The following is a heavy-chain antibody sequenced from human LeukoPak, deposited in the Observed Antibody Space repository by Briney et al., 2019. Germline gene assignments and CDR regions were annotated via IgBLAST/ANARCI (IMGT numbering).Heavy chain of an antibody. Sequence: PGGSLRLSCAASGFMFRSYSMNWVRQAPGKGLEWVSSISSSSSYIFYADSVKGRFTISRDNAKKSLSLQMNSLRAEDTAVYYCARDRGEDYYGSGNCLRAFDIWGQGTMVTVSS. CDR3: ARDRGEDYYGSGNCLRAFDI. V-gene: IGHV3-21*01. J-gene: IGHJ3*02. CDR2: ISSSSSYI. D-gene: IGHD3-10*01. CDR1: GFMFRSYS.